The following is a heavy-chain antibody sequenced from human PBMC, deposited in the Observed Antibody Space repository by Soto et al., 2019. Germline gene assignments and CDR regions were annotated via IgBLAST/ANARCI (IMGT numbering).Heavy chain of an antibody. CDR3: AKDRISFGVVRKDRYYFDY. CDR1: GFTFSSYA. V-gene: IGHV3-23*01. J-gene: IGHJ4*02. Sequence: HPGGSLRLSCAASGFTFSSYAMSWVRQAPGKGLEWVSAISGSGGSTYYADSVKGRFTISRDNSKNTLYLQMNSLRAEDTAVYYCAKDRISFGVVRKDRYYFDYWGQGTLVTVSS. D-gene: IGHD3-3*01. CDR2: ISGSGGST.